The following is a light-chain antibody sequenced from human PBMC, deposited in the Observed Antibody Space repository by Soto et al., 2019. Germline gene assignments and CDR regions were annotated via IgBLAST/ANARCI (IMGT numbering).Light chain of an antibody. CDR1: SSYVGGYNY. CDR2: DVS. CDR3: SSYTSSSTRV. V-gene: IGLV2-14*01. J-gene: IGLJ1*01. Sequence: QSALTQPASVSGSPGQSITISCTGTSSYVGGYNYVSWYQQHPGKAPKLMIYDVSNRPSGVSNRFSGSKSDNTASLTISGHQADDEADYYCSSYTSSSTRVFGTGTKLTVL.